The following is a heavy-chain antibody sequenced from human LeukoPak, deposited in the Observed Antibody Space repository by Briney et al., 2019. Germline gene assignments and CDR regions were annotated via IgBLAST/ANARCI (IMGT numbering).Heavy chain of an antibody. Sequence: SVKVSCKASGGTFSSYAISWVRQAPGQGLEWMGRIIPIFGTANYAQKFQGRVTITTDESTSTAYMELSSLRSEDTAVYYCARDTRASMDTPRWFDPWGQGTLVTVSS. J-gene: IGHJ5*02. D-gene: IGHD2/OR15-2a*01. CDR1: GGTFSSYA. CDR2: IIPIFGTA. V-gene: IGHV1-69*05. CDR3: ARDTRASMDTPRWFDP.